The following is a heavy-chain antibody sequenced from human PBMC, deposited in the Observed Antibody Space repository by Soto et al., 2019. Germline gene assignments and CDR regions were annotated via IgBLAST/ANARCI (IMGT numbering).Heavy chain of an antibody. D-gene: IGHD3-3*01. V-gene: IGHV4-34*01. CDR1: GGSFSGCY. CDR2: INHSGST. J-gene: IGHJ5*02. Sequence: ASETLSLTCAVYGGSFSGCYWSWIRQPPGKGLEWIGEINHSGSTNYNPSLKSRITISVDTSKNQFSLKLSSVTAADTAVYYCARVLITIFGVVPGVDPRGQGTLVTV. CDR3: ARVLITIFGVVPGVDP.